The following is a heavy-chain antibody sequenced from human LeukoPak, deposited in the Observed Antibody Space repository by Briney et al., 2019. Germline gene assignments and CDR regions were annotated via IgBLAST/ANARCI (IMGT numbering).Heavy chain of an antibody. J-gene: IGHJ4*02. CDR3: ARDEGSAYPFDY. Sequence: SETLSLTCTVSGGSISSYYWSWIRQPPGKGLEWIWYIYYSGSTNYNPSLKSRVTISVDTSKNQFSLKLSSVTAADTAVYFCARDEGSAYPFDYWGQGTLVTVSS. V-gene: IGHV4-59*12. CDR2: IYYSGST. D-gene: IGHD3-22*01. CDR1: GGSISSYY.